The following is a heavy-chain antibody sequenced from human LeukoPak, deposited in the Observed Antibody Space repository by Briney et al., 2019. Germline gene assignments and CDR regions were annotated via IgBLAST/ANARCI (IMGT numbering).Heavy chain of an antibody. D-gene: IGHD3-22*01. CDR3: AKDPGRITMIPLSVY. Sequence: GRSLRLSCAASGFTFSSYGMHWVRQAPGKGLEWVAVIWYDGSNKYYADSVKGRFTISRDNSKNTLYLQMNSLRAEDTAVYYCAKDPGRITMIPLSVYWGQGTLVTVSS. V-gene: IGHV3-33*06. CDR1: GFTFSSYG. CDR2: IWYDGSNK. J-gene: IGHJ4*02.